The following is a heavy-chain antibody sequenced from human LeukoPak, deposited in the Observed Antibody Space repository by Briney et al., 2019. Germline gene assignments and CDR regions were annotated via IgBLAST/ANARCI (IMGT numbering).Heavy chain of an antibody. CDR3: ARGRRGYSYDFDY. D-gene: IGHD5-18*01. J-gene: IGHJ4*02. CDR1: GGSFSGYY. V-gene: IGHV4-34*01. CDR2: INHSGST. Sequence: PSETLSLTCAVYGGSFSGYYWSWIRQPPGKGLEWIGEINHSGSTNYNPSLKSRVTISVDTSKNQFSLKLSSVTAADTAVYYCARGRRGYSYDFDYRGQGTMVTVSS.